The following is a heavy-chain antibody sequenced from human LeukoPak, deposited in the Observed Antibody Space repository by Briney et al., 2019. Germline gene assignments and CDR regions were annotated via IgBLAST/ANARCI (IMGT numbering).Heavy chain of an antibody. CDR2: ISAYNGNT. J-gene: IGHJ4*02. D-gene: IGHD6-19*01. CDR3: AGPPPYSSGWYHPFDY. Sequence: GASVKVSCKPSGYTFIGNYIYWVRQAPGQGLEWMGWISAYNGNTNYAQKFQGRVTITADESTSTAYMELSSLRSEDTAVYYCAGPPPYSSGWYHPFDYWGQGTLVTVSS. CDR1: GYTFIGNY. V-gene: IGHV1-18*01.